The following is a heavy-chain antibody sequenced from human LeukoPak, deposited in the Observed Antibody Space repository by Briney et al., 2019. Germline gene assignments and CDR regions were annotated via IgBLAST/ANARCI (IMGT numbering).Heavy chain of an antibody. V-gene: IGHV4-34*01. Sequence: SSETLSLTCAVYGGSFSGYYWSWIRQPPGKGLEWIGEINHSGSTNYNPSLKSRVTISVDTSKNQFSLKLNSVTAADTAVYYCARYNRITMVRGVIITLSELSWTSFDWFDPWGQGTLVTVSS. D-gene: IGHD3-10*01. J-gene: IGHJ5*02. CDR3: ARYNRITMVRGVIITLSELSWTSFDWFDP. CDR2: INHSGST. CDR1: GGSFSGYY.